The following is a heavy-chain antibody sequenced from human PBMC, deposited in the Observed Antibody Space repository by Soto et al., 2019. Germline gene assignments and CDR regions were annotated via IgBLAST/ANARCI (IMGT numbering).Heavy chain of an antibody. CDR3: ASIPPKNLDAFDI. V-gene: IGHV1-8*01. CDR2: MNPNSGNT. Sequence: ASVKVSCKASGYTFTSYDFNWVRQATGQGLEWMGWMNPNSGNTGYAQKFQGRVTMTRNTSISTAYMELSSLRSEDTAVYYCASIPPKNLDAFDIWAQGTMFTFSS. J-gene: IGHJ3*02. CDR1: GYTFTSYD.